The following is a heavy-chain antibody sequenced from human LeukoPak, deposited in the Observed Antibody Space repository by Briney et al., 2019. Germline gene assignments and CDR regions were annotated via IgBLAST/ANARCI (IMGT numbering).Heavy chain of an antibody. CDR1: GFSFSGHW. Sequence: GGSLRLSCTASGFSFSGHWMHWARQLPGKGLVWVSRISPTGSTTNYADSVNGRFTVSRDNAKNTLYLQPNTLRAEDTAVYYCARGPNSNWSGPDFWGQGTLLTVSS. CDR3: ARGPNSNWSGPDF. J-gene: IGHJ4*02. V-gene: IGHV3-74*01. D-gene: IGHD6-6*01. CDR2: ISPTGSTT.